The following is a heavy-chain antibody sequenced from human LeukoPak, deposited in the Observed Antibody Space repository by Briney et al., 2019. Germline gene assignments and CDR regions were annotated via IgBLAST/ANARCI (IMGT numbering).Heavy chain of an antibody. J-gene: IGHJ4*02. D-gene: IGHD3-3*01. V-gene: IGHV4-34*01. Sequence: SETLSLTCAVYGGSFSGYYWSWIRQPPGKGLEWIGEINHSGSTNYNPSLKSRVTISIDTSKNQFSLKLRSLTAADTAVYYCARQSYDDRPFDYWGQGILVTVSS. CDR2: INHSGST. CDR1: GGSFSGYY. CDR3: ARQSYDDRPFDY.